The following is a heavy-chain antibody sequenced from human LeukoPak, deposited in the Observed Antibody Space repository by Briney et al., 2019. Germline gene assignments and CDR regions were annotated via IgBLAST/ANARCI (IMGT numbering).Heavy chain of an antibody. Sequence: ASVKVSCKASGYTFTSYAMNWVRQAPGQGLEWMGWINTNTGNPTYAQGFTGRFVFSLDTSVSTAYLQISSLKAEDTAVYYCARGSDAHLRPVLLWFGEFYYYYYMDVWGKGTTVTVSS. CDR3: ARGSDAHLRPVLLWFGEFYYYYYMDV. V-gene: IGHV7-4-1*02. J-gene: IGHJ6*03. CDR2: INTNTGNP. CDR1: GYTFTSYA. D-gene: IGHD3-10*01.